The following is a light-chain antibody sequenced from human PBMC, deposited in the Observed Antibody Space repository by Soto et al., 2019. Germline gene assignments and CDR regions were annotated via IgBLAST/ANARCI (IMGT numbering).Light chain of an antibody. CDR1: QSISSW. V-gene: IGKV1-5*01. CDR2: DAS. CDR3: QQYGSSPWT. J-gene: IGKJ1*01. Sequence: DVQMTQSPSTLSASVGDRVTITCRASQSISSWLAWYQQKPGKAHKLLIYDASSLESGVQSRFSGSESGTEFTLTIRSLQPDDFATYYCQQYGSSPWTFGQGTKVDIK.